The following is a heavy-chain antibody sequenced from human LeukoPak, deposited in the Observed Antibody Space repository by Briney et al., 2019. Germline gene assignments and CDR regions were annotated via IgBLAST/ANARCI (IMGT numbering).Heavy chain of an antibody. D-gene: IGHD2-21*01. Sequence: GGSLRLLCAASGFTLSRYSMNWVRQAPGKGLEWVSSISKTSSHIYYADSVKGRFTISRDNAKNSMYLQMNSLRAEDTAVYYCARHIEAVADYSYGMEVWGQGTTVTVSS. J-gene: IGHJ6*02. CDR2: ISKTSSHI. CDR3: ARHIEAVADYSYGMEV. CDR1: GFTLSRYS. V-gene: IGHV3-21*01.